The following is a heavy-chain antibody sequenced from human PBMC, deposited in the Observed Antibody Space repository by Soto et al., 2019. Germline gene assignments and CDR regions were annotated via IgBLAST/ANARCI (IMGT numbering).Heavy chain of an antibody. CDR3: WGDFRGYGRFDY. CDR2: IYYSGGT. Sequence: QVQLQESGPGLVKPSQTLSLTCTVSGGSTSSGTYYWSWIRQHPGKGLEWIGYIYYSGGTYQNPSLQSRGTISLDTYKNQFSLKLSSVTAADTAIYYCWGDFRGYGRFDYWGQGTLVAVSS. D-gene: IGHD5-12*01. J-gene: IGHJ4*02. V-gene: IGHV4-31*06. CDR1: GGSTSSGTYY.